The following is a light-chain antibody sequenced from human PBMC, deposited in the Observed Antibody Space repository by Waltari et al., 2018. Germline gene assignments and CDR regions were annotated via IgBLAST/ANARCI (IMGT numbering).Light chain of an antibody. CDR3: SSYISSSTLEL. V-gene: IGLV2-14*03. CDR1: SSXXXXXXX. CDR2: DVS. J-gene: IGLJ2*01. Sequence: QSALTQPASVSGSPGQSITISCTGTSSXXXXXXXXXWDQQPPGKAPKLMIYDVSNRPSGVPNRFSCSKSGNTASLTISGLQAEDEADYYCSSYISSSTLELFGGGTSLTVL.